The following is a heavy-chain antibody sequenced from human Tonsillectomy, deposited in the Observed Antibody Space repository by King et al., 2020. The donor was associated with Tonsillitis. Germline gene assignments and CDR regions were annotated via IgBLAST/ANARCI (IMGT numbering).Heavy chain of an antibody. CDR3: ARERITMIVVVNDAFDI. J-gene: IGHJ3*02. CDR2: ISSSGSTI. D-gene: IGHD3-22*01. Sequence: VQLVESGGGLVKPGGSLRLSCAASGFTFSDYYMSWIRQAPGRGLEVVSYISSSGSTIYYADSVKGRLTISRDNAKNSLYLQMNSLRAEDTAVYYCARERITMIVVVNDAFDIWGQGTMVTVSS. CDR1: GFTFSDYY. V-gene: IGHV3-11*01.